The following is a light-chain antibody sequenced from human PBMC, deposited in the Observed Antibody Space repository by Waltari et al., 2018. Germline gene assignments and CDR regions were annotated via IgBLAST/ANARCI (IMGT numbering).Light chain of an antibody. Sequence: EIVLTQSPGTLSLSPGERATLSCRASQSVTRNSLAWYQQKPGQAPGLIMYGSFNRATGIPDRFSGSGSGTDFNLTIIRLEPEDFAVYYCHQYGTSPRTFDQGTKVELK. CDR2: GSF. CDR1: QSVTRNS. CDR3: HQYGTSPRT. V-gene: IGKV3-20*01. J-gene: IGKJ1*01.